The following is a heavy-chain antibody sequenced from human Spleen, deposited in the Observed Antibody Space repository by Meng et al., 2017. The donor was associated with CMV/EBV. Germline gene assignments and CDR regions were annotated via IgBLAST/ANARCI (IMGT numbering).Heavy chain of an antibody. CDR1: GGSFSGYY. CDR2: INHSGSI. D-gene: IGHD6-13*01. Sequence: SETLSLTCAVYGGSFSGYYWSWIRQPPGKGLEWIGEINHSGSINYNPSLKSRVSISVDTSKSQFSLKLSSVTAADTAVYYCARGPYSTFYYYGLDVWGQGTTVTVSS. V-gene: IGHV4-34*01. J-gene: IGHJ6*02. CDR3: ARGPYSTFYYYGLDV.